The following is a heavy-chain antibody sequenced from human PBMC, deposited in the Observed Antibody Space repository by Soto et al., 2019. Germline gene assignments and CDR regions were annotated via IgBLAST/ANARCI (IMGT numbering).Heavy chain of an antibody. CDR3: ARGGTTSLDY. CDR2: INPNSGGP. V-gene: IGHV1-2*02. Sequence: XSVKVSCKTSGYTLTYYYMHWVRHAPGQGLEWMGWINPNSGGPISAQKFQGRVTMTRDTSISTAYLELSRLRSDDTAVYYCARGGTTSLDYWGQGTQVTVSS. D-gene: IGHD1-1*01. J-gene: IGHJ4*02. CDR1: GYTLTYYY.